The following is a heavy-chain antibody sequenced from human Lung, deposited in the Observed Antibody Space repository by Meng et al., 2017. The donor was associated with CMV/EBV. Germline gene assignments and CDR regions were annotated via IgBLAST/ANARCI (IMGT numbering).Heavy chain of an antibody. CDR1: GGAVSDGNYH. CDR2: TWSGRGT. J-gene: IGHJ4*02. D-gene: IGHD5-12*01. CDR3: ATLIAGYGGRGS. V-gene: IGHV4-61*01. Sequence: SXTLSLTCIVSGGAVSDGNYHWNWVRQPPGKGLEWIGQTWSGRGTYYSPSLESRLTISVDTSKNQFSPHLTSVTAADTAIYYCATLIAGYGGRGSWGQGTLITVSS.